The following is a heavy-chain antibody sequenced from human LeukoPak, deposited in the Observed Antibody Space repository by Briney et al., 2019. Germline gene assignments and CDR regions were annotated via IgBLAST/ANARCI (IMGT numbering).Heavy chain of an antibody. CDR3: ARDRTYSSGWYHNWFDP. D-gene: IGHD6-19*01. CDR2: IYTSGST. V-gene: IGHV4-4*07. CDR1: GGAISSYY. J-gene: IGHJ5*02. Sequence: SETLSLTCTVSGGAISSYYWSWIRQPAGKGLEWIGRIYTSGSTNYNPSLKSRVTMSVDTSKNQFSLKLSSVTAADTAVYYCARDRTYSSGWYHNWFDPWGQGTLVTVSS.